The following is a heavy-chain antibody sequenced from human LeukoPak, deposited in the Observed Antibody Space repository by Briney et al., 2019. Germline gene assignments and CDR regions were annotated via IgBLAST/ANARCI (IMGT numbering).Heavy chain of an antibody. CDR1: GFTFSSYG. D-gene: IGHD1-14*01. Sequence: GGSLRLSCAASGFTFSSYGMHWVRQAPGKGLEWVAVISYDGSNKYYADSVKGRFTISRDNSKNTLYLQMNSLRAEDTAVYYCAKDFNSRPDHDAFDIWGQGTMVTVSS. V-gene: IGHV3-30*18. J-gene: IGHJ3*02. CDR2: ISYDGSNK. CDR3: AKDFNSRPDHDAFDI.